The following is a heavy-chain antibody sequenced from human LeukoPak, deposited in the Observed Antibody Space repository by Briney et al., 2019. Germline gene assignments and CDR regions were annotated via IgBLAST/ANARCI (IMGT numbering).Heavy chain of an antibody. Sequence: GGSLRLSCAASGFTFSSYAMSWVRQAPKKGLEWVSVISASGGSTNYADSVKGRFTISRDNSKNTLYLQMNSLRAEDTAVYYCAKSTYWSNPYCFDYWGQGTLVTASS. CDR2: ISASGGST. CDR3: AKSTYWSNPYCFDY. CDR1: GFTFSSYA. V-gene: IGHV3-23*01. J-gene: IGHJ4*02. D-gene: IGHD2-2*01.